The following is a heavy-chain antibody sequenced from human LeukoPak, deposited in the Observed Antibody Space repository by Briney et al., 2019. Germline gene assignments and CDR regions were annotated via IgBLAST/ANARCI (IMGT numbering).Heavy chain of an antibody. Sequence: PPETLSLTCTVSGYSISSGYYWGWIRQPPGKGLEWIGSIYRSGSTYYNPSLKSRVTISVDTSKNQFSLKLSSVTAADTAVYYCASRQRDCSSTSCYKDDAFDIWGQGTMVTVSS. CDR3: ASRQRDCSSTSCYKDDAFDI. J-gene: IGHJ3*02. CDR2: IYRSGST. D-gene: IGHD2-2*02. V-gene: IGHV4-38-2*02. CDR1: GYSISSGYY.